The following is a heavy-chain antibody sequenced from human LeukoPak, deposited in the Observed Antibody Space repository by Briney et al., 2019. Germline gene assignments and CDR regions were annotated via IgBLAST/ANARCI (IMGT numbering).Heavy chain of an antibody. D-gene: IGHD2-2*01. J-gene: IGHJ6*02. V-gene: IGHV4-4*07. Sequence: SETLSLTCTVSGGSISSYYWSWIRQPAGKGLEWIGRIYTSGSTNYNPSLKSRVTMSVDTSKNQFSLKLSSVTAADTAVYYCARYSYCSSTSCLGDGMDVWGQGTTVTVSS. CDR3: ARYSYCSSTSCLGDGMDV. CDR2: IYTSGST. CDR1: GGSISSYY.